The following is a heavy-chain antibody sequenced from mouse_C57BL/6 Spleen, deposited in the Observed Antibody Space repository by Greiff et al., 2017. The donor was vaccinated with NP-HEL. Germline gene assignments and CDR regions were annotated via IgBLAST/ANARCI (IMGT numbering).Heavy chain of an antibody. V-gene: IGHV1-18*01. CDR2: INPYNGGT. D-gene: IGHD1-1*02. CDR3: ARYDVDEGWFAD. J-gene: IGHJ1*03. CDR1: GYTFTDYY. Sequence: EVQLQQSGPVLVKPGASVKISCKASGYTFTDYYMDWVKQSHGKSLEWIGDINPYNGGTIYNQKFKGKATLTVDKSSSTAYMELRSLTSEDTAVYYGARYDVDEGWFADWGTGTTVTVSA.